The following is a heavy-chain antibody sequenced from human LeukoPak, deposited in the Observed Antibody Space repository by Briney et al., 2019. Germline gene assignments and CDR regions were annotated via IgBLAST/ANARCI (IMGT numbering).Heavy chain of an antibody. J-gene: IGHJ4*02. V-gene: IGHV3-30*02. Sequence: GGSLRLSCAASGFTFSSYGMHWVRQAPGKGLEWVAFIRYDGSNKYYADSVKGRFTISRDNSKNTLYLQMNSLRAEDTAVYYCAKSPGRCSSTSCTPSDYWGQGTLVTVSS. CDR1: GFTFSSYG. CDR2: IRYDGSNK. D-gene: IGHD2-2*01. CDR3: AKSPGRCSSTSCTPSDY.